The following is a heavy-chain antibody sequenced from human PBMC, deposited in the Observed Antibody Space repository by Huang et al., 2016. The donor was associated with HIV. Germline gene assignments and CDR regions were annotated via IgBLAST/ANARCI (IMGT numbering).Heavy chain of an antibody. CDR2: IKQDESEQ. CDR3: ATKTAAMDI. CDR1: TFTFGAYW. Sequence: VESGGRLVQPGGSIRLSCVGSTFTFGAYWMSWVRQSPGKGLEWVANIKQDESEQYYVESVKGRFNISRDNAKKVLFLEMNNVRVEDTATYYCATKTAAMDIWGQGTTVTVS. J-gene: IGHJ6*02. D-gene: IGHD1-7*01. V-gene: IGHV3-7*01.